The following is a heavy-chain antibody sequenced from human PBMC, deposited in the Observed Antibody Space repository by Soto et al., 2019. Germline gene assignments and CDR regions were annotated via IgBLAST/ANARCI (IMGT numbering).Heavy chain of an antibody. J-gene: IGHJ3*02. CDR1: GGSISSGGYY. Sequence: PSETLSLTCTVSGGSISSGGYYWSWIRQHPGKGLEWIGYIYYSGSTYYNPSLKSRVTISVDTSKNQFSLKLSSVTAADTAVYYCARGGYGNDAFDIWGQGTMVAVSS. CDR3: ARGGYGNDAFDI. CDR2: IYYSGST. V-gene: IGHV4-31*03. D-gene: IGHD5-12*01.